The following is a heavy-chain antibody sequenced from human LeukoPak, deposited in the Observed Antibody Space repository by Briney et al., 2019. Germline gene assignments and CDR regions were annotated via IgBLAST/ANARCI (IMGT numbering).Heavy chain of an antibody. CDR1: GGSISSYY. CDR3: ARRGTYYDFWSGYYHDAFDI. D-gene: IGHD3-3*01. Sequence: SETLSLTCTASGGSISSYYWSWIRQPAGKGLEWIGRIYTSGSTNYNPSLKSRVTMSVDTSKNQFSLKLSSVSAADTAVYYCARRGTYYDFWSGYYHDAFDIWGQGTMVTVSS. CDR2: IYTSGST. J-gene: IGHJ3*02. V-gene: IGHV4-4*07.